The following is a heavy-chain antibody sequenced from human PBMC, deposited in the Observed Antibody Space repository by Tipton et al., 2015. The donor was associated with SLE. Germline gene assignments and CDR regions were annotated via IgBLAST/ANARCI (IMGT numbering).Heavy chain of an antibody. CDR3: ARWPPPETMVSNWGFDY. J-gene: IGHJ4*02. CDR2: IYYSGST. D-gene: IGHD4/OR15-4a*01. CDR1: GGSISSYY. Sequence: TLSLTCTVSGGSISSYYWSWIRQPPGKGLEWIGYIYYSGSTNYNPSLKSRVTISVDTSKNQFSLKLSSETAADTAVYYCARWPPPETMVSNWGFDYWGQGTLVTVSS. V-gene: IGHV4-59*01.